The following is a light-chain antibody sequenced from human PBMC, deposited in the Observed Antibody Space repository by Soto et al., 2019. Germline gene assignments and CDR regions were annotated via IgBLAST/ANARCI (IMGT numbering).Light chain of an antibody. J-gene: IGKJ1*01. CDR3: QKYNGDQWT. CDR1: QGISNY. CDR2: AAS. Sequence: DIQMTQSPSSLSASVGDRVTIACRASQGISNYLVWYQQKPGKVPKLLLYAASTLQSGVPSRFSGSGSGTDFTLTITSLQPDDVATYYCQKYNGDQWTFGQGTKVEIK. V-gene: IGKV1-27*01.